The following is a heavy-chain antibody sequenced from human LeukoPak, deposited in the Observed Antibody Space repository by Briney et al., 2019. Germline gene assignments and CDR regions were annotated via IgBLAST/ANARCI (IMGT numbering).Heavy chain of an antibody. D-gene: IGHD2-2*01. Sequence: GGSLRLSCAASGFTFSSYAMSWVRQAPGKGLEWVSAISGSGGSTYYADSVKGRFTISRDNSKNTLYLQMNSLRAEDTAVYYCAKDEWSSVVPAASWFDPWGQGTLVTVSS. CDR3: AKDEWSSVVPAASWFDP. V-gene: IGHV3-23*01. J-gene: IGHJ5*02. CDR1: GFTFSSYA. CDR2: ISGSGGST.